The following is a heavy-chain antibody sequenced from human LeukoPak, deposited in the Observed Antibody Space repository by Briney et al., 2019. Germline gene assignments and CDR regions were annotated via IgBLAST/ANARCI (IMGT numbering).Heavy chain of an antibody. D-gene: IGHD3-16*01. CDR2: IFSGGST. V-gene: IGHV3-66*01. Sequence: PGGSLRLSCAASGFTVSSNFMSWVRQAPGKGLEWVSIIFSGGSTYYADSVKGRTTISRDTSKNTLYPQMNSLRVEDTAVYYCARMGPDYDYAMDVWGQGTTVTVSS. J-gene: IGHJ6*02. CDR1: GFTVSSNF. CDR3: ARMGPDYDYAMDV.